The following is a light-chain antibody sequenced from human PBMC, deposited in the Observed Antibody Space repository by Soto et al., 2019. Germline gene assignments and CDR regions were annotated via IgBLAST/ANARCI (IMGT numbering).Light chain of an antibody. CDR1: QTISSS. J-gene: IGKJ1*01. Sequence: ETPMTQAPATLSPSPGARATLSCRASQTISSSLAWYQQKPGQAPRLLIFGASPRATGVPARFSGSGSGTLFTLTISSLQSEDFGVYCCQQDNKSTWTFGQGTKVDI. V-gene: IGKV3-15*01. CDR3: QQDNKSTWT. CDR2: GAS.